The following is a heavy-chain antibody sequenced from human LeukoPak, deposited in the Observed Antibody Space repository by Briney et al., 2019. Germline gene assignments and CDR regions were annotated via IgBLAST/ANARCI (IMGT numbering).Heavy chain of an antibody. CDR3: ARHRTTYYYDSSGSNWFDP. Sequence: GESLKISCKGSGYSFTSYWIGWVRQMPGKGLEWVGIIYPGDSDTRYSPSFQGQVTISADKSISTAYLQWSSLKASDTAMYYCARHRTTYYYDSSGSNWFDPWGQGTLVTVSS. V-gene: IGHV5-51*01. CDR2: IYPGDSDT. D-gene: IGHD3-22*01. CDR1: GYSFTSYW. J-gene: IGHJ5*02.